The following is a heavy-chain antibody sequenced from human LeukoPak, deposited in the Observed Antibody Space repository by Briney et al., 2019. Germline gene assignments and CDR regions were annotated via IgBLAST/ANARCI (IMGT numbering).Heavy chain of an antibody. Sequence: ASVKVSCKASGYTFTGYYMHWVRQAPGQGLEWMGWINPNSGGTNYAQKFQGRVTMTRDTSISTAYMELSRLRSDDTAVYYCARDLMYYYDSSGYYYGYRGQGTLVTVSS. D-gene: IGHD3-22*01. CDR3: ARDLMYYYDSSGYYYGY. CDR1: GYTFTGYY. V-gene: IGHV1-2*02. CDR2: INPNSGGT. J-gene: IGHJ4*02.